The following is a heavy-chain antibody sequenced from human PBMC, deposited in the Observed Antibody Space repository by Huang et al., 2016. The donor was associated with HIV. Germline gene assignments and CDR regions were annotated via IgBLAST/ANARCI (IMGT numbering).Heavy chain of an antibody. CDR1: GYTCPNYD. CDR3: ARSAYGDLDY. CDR2: MNPNTGNT. Sequence: QVHLVQSGAEVKTPGASVKVSCKASGYTCPNYDITWGGQAPGRWLEWMGGMNPNTGNTGFAQSVQGRVTMTRKTSITTAYMELTSLTSEDTAVYYCARSAYGDLDYWGLGTLVIVSS. J-gene: IGHJ4*02. D-gene: IGHD4-17*01. V-gene: IGHV1-8*02.